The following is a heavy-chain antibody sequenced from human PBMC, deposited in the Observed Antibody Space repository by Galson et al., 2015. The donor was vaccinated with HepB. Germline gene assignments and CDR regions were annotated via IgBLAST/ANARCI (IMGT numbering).Heavy chain of an antibody. CDR1: GYTFTGYY. Sequence: SVKVSCKASGYTFTGYYMHWVRQAPGQGLEWMGRINPNSGGTNYAQKFQGRVTMTRDTSISTAYMELSRLRSDDTAVYYCARDRIMITFGGVIAPDAFDIWGQGTMVTVSS. CDR2: INPNSGGT. V-gene: IGHV1-2*06. J-gene: IGHJ3*02. CDR3: ARDRIMITFGGVIAPDAFDI. D-gene: IGHD3-16*02.